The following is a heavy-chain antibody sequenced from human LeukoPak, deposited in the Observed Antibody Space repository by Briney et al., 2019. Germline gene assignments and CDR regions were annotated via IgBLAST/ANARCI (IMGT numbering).Heavy chain of an antibody. D-gene: IGHD3-16*01. CDR1: GFVFSSYW. J-gene: IGHJ4*02. V-gene: IGHV3-74*01. CDR3: ARGDDESLDH. CDR2: IYTDGSYT. Sequence: PGGSLRLSCAASGFVFSSYWMHWVSRVPGRGLAWVSRIYTDGSYTNYADSVKGRFTISRDNAKNTLSLHMNSLRAEDMGVYYCARGDDESLDHRGQGTLVTVSS.